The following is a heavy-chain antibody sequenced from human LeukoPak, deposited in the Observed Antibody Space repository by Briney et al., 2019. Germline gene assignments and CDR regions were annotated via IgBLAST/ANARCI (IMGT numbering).Heavy chain of an antibody. Sequence: PSETLSLTCTVSGGSISSGDYYWSWIRQPPGKGLEWIGYIYYSGSTYYNPSLKSRVTISVDTSKNQFSLKLSSVTAADTAVYYCARLEPYYYYMDVWGQGALVTVSS. CDR3: ARLEPYYYYMDV. CDR1: GGSISSGDYY. D-gene: IGHD1-14*01. V-gene: IGHV4-30-4*08. J-gene: IGHJ6*03. CDR2: IYYSGST.